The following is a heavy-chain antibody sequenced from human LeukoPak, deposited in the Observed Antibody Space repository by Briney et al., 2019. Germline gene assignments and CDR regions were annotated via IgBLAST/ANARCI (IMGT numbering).Heavy chain of an antibody. Sequence: GGSLRLFCAASGFTFSSYAMSWVRQAPGKGLEWVSAISGSGGSTYYADSVKGRFTISRDNSKNTLYLQMKSLRAEDTAVYYCAKVSVVHTYYYDSSGYYYWGQGTLVTVSS. V-gene: IGHV3-23*01. J-gene: IGHJ4*02. D-gene: IGHD3-22*01. CDR3: AKVSVVHTYYYDSSGYYY. CDR2: ISGSGGST. CDR1: GFTFSSYA.